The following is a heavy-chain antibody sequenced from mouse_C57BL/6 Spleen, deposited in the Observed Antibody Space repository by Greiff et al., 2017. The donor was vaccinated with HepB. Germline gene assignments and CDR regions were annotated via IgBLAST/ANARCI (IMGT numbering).Heavy chain of an antibody. CDR2: INPSSGST. J-gene: IGHJ2*01. CDR3: ASICSGSGSVDY. V-gene: IGHV1-64*01. Sequence: QVQLQQPGAELVKPGASVKLSCKASGYTFTSYWMHWVKQRPGQGLEWMGVINPSSGSTNYNEKFKSKATLTVDKSSSTAYMQLSSLTSEDSAVYYCASICSGSGSVDYWGQGTTLTVSS. D-gene: IGHD1-1*01. CDR1: GYTFTSYW.